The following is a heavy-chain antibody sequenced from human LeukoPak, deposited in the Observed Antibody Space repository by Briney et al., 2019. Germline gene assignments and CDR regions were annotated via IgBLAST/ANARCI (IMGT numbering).Heavy chain of an antibody. CDR2: TGGST. Sequence: GGSLRLSCAASGFTFNNYGMNWVRQVPGKGREWVSGTGGSTGYADSVKGRFTISRDNAKNSLYLQMNNLRAEDTALYYCGRDRSYGSFDYWGQGTLVTVSS. D-gene: IGHD5-18*01. J-gene: IGHJ4*02. CDR1: GFTFNNYG. CDR3: GRDRSYGSFDY. V-gene: IGHV3-20*04.